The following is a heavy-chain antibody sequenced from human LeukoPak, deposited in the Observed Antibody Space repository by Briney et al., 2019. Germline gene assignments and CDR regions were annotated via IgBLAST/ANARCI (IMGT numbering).Heavy chain of an antibody. CDR1: GGSISSSSYY. V-gene: IGHV4-39*01. CDR2: IYYSGST. Sequence: SETLSLTCTVSGGSISSSSYYWGWIRQPPGKGLEWIGSIYYSGSTYYNPSLKSRVTISVDTSKNQFSLKLSSVTAADTAVYYCASVAGAYYYYYYMDVWGKGTTVTISS. J-gene: IGHJ6*03. CDR3: ASVAGAYYYYYYMDV. D-gene: IGHD6-19*01.